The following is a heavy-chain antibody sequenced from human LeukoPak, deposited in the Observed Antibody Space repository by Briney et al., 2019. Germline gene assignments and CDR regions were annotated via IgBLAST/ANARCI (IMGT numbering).Heavy chain of an antibody. J-gene: IGHJ4*02. CDR1: GGSISSGDYY. CDR3: ARAHDYGDHYYFDY. Sequence: PWDTLSLTCTLSGGSISSGDYYWRWIRQPPGKGLEWIGYIYYSGSTYYHPSLKSRVTISVDTSQNQFSLKLSSVTAADTAVYYCARAHDYGDHYYFDYWGQGTLVTVSS. V-gene: IGHV4-30-4*02. CDR2: IYYSGST. D-gene: IGHD4-17*01.